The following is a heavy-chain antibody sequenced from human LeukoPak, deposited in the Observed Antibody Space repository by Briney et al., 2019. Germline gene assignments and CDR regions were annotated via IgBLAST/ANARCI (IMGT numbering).Heavy chain of an antibody. V-gene: IGHV3-23*01. CDR1: GFTFNTHP. CDR3: ANPPLPAVIGYYYNMDV. CDR2: ISGSGANT. D-gene: IGHD1-14*01. Sequence: GGSLRLSCAASGFTFNTHPMSWVRQAPGKGLEWVSSISGSGANTYYPDSVRGRFTISRDNSKNTLYLQMNSLRAEDTAVYYCANPPLPAVIGYYYNMDVWGQGTTVTVSS. J-gene: IGHJ6*02.